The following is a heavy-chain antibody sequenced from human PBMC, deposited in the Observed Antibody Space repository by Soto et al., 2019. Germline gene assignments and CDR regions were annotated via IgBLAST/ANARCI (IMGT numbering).Heavy chain of an antibody. CDR2: ISGSGGST. Sequence: GGSLRLSCAASGFTFSSYAMSWVRQAPGKGLEWVSAISGSGGSTYYADSVKGRFTISRDNSKNTLYLHMNSLRADDTATYFCVSWVSAHFDYWGHGTPVTVSS. D-gene: IGHD2-8*01. CDR3: VSWVSAHFDY. CDR1: GFTFSSYA. J-gene: IGHJ4*01. V-gene: IGHV3-23*01.